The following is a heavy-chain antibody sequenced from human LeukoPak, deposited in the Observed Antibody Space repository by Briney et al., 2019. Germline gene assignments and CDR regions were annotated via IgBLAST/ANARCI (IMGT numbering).Heavy chain of an antibody. Sequence: GGSLRLSCAGSGFTFSSHWMHWDRQAPGEGLMWVSRINGDGSSTNYADSVKGRFTISRDNVKNTLYLQLNSLRPEDTAIYYCARATAGTRNSFDIWGQGTMVTVSS. CDR1: GFTFSSHW. D-gene: IGHD6-13*01. J-gene: IGHJ3*02. CDR2: INGDGSST. V-gene: IGHV3-74*01. CDR3: ARATAGTRNSFDI.